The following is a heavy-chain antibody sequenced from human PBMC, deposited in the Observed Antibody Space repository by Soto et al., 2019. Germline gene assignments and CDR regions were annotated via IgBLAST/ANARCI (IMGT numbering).Heavy chain of an antibody. V-gene: IGHV3-74*01. J-gene: IGHJ4*02. CDR1: GFTFRSYW. CDR3: ARGTKDYFDY. CDR2: INSDGSSN. Sequence: GGSLRLSCAASGFTFRSYWMQWVRQAPGKGLVWVSRINSDGSSNNYADSVKGRFTISRDNAKNTLYLQMTSLRAEDTAVYYCARGTKDYFDYWGQGTLVTVSS.